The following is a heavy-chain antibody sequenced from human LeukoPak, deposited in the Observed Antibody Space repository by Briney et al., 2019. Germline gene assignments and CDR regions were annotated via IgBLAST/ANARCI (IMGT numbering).Heavy chain of an antibody. J-gene: IGHJ4*02. V-gene: IGHV4-4*07. CDR3: GTSEVGSSSYESYDY. Sequence: PSETLSLTCTVSGDSISDYHWSWIRQPAGKGLEWTGRIINSGVTNYNPSLNSRVTISVDRSKNQFSLRLTSVTAADTAVYYCGTSEVGSSSYESYDYWGQGTQVTVSA. CDR1: GDSISDYH. CDR2: IINSGVT. D-gene: IGHD1-26*01.